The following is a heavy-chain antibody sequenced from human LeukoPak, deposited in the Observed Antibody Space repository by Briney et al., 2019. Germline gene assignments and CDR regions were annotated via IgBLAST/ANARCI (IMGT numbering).Heavy chain of an antibody. J-gene: IGHJ4*02. V-gene: IGHV3-21*01. CDR1: GFTFSSYN. D-gene: IGHD3-9*01. CDR3: ARADTSDILTGYSDY. CDR2: ISTSSSYI. Sequence: GGSLRLSCAASGFTFSSYNMKWVRQAPGKGLEWVSSISTSSSYIYYADSVKGRFTISRDNAKNSLNLQMNSLRAEDTAVYFCARADTSDILTGYSDYWGQGTLVTVSS.